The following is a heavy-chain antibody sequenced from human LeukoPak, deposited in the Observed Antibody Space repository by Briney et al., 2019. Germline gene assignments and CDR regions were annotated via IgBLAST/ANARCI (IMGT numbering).Heavy chain of an antibody. D-gene: IGHD3-10*01. CDR1: GFTFSNYA. V-gene: IGHV3-33*08. J-gene: IGHJ5*02. CDR3: ARWFGDGTNWFDP. CDR2: IWYDGSNK. Sequence: GGSLRLSCAAAGFTFSNYAMHWVRQAPGKGLEWVAVIWYDGSNKYYADSVKGRFTISRDNSKNTLYLQMNSLRAEDTAVYYCARWFGDGTNWFDPWGQGTLVTVSS.